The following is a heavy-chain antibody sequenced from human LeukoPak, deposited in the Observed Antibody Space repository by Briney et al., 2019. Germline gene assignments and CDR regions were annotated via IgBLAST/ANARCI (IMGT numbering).Heavy chain of an antibody. J-gene: IGHJ4*02. CDR2: IYSGGST. Sequence: GGSLRLPCAASGFTVSSNYMSWVRQAPGKGLEWVSVIYSGGSTYYADSVKGRFTISRENSKNTLYLQMNSLRAEDTAVYYCARAPYGGDYDYWGQGTLVTVSS. CDR1: GFTVSSNY. V-gene: IGHV3-66*01. CDR3: ARAPYGGDYDY. D-gene: IGHD2-21*01.